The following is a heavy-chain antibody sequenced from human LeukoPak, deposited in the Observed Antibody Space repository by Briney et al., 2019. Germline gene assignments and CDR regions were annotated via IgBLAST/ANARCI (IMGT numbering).Heavy chain of an antibody. CDR1: GGSISSYY. CDR2: IYYIGST. Sequence: RHSETLSLTFTVSGGSISSYYWSWIRQPPGKGLGWIGNIYYIGSTNYTPSLKRRVTISVDTSKNRLSLKLSTVTAADTAVYYCARAPGYYDIGIFDYWGQGTLVTVSS. J-gene: IGHJ4*02. D-gene: IGHD3-22*01. CDR3: ARAPGYYDIGIFDY. V-gene: IGHV4-59*01.